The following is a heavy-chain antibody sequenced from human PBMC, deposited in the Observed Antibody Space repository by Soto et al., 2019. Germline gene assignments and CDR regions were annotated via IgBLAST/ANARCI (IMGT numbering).Heavy chain of an antibody. CDR3: ARTMRRVYSSGYYFDY. CDR1: GGSFSGYY. Sequence: SETLSLTCAVYGGSFSGYYWSWIRQPPGKGLEWIGEIRESGSTNHNPSLKSRATISVDTSKNQFSLKLSSVTAADPAVYYCARTMRRVYSSGYYFDYWGQGTLVTVSS. D-gene: IGHD5-18*01. CDR2: IRESGST. V-gene: IGHV4-34*04. J-gene: IGHJ4*01.